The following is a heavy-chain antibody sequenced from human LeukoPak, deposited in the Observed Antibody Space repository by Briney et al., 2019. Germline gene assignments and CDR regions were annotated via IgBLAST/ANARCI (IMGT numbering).Heavy chain of an antibody. D-gene: IGHD4-17*01. CDR1: GFMFNSYT. V-gene: IGHV3-21*01. CDR2: IRSDSTYI. J-gene: IGHJ3*02. Sequence: PGGSLRLSCAASGFMFNSYTMHWVRQAPGKGLEWVSVIRSDSTYISYADSLRGRFTISRDNVQKSLYLQMTNLRAEDTAVYYCERGHGDYRDVFDIWGQGTLVTVSS. CDR3: ERGHGDYRDVFDI.